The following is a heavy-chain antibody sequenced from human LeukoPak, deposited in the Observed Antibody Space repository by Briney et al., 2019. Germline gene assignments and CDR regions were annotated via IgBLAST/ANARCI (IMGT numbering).Heavy chain of an antibody. Sequence: SQTLSLTCVISGDSLYNNAWNWVRQTPSGGLECLGRTYYDSKWYNHYAESVKSRISINPDTSKNQFSLQLNSVTPEDTAVYYCARGWARDGFNIWSQGTMVTVSS. V-gene: IGHV6-1*01. CDR2: TYYDSKWYN. CDR1: GDSLYNNA. J-gene: IGHJ3*02. D-gene: IGHD6-13*01. CDR3: ARGWARDGFNI.